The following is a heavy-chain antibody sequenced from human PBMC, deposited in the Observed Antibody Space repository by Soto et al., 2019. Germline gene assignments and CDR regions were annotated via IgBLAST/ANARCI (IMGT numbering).Heavy chain of an antibody. V-gene: IGHV3-23*01. CDR1: GFTFSSYA. D-gene: IGHD4-4*01. CDR3: AKAGKRGIVTTGTSSFAPWAHDGRDV. CDR2: IIGSGGGT. J-gene: IGHJ6*02. Sequence: EVQLLESGGGLVQPGGSLKLSCAASGFTFSSYAMTWVRQAPGQGLEWVSGIIGSGGGTYYADSIMGRFTISRDNSTNTVYLQMNSLRADDTALYVCAKAGKRGIVTTGTSSFAPWAHDGRDVWGQGTTVTVSS.